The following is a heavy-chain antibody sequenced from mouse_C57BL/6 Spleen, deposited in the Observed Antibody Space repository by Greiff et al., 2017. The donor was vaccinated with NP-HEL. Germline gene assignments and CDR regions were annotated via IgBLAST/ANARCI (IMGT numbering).Heavy chain of an antibody. D-gene: IGHD2-5*01. J-gene: IGHJ4*01. V-gene: IGHV2-6-1*01. CDR2: IWSDGST. CDR1: GFSLTSYG. Sequence: QVQLQQSGPGLVAPSQCLSITCTVSGFSLTSYGVHWVRQPPGKGLEWLVVIWSDGSTTYNSALKSRLSISKDNSKSQVFLKMNSLQTDDTAMYYCARQAYYSNYAGAMDYWGQGTSVTVSS. CDR3: ARQAYYSNYAGAMDY.